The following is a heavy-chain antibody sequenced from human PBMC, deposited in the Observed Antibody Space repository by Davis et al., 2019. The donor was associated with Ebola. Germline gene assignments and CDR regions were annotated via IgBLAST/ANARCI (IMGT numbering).Heavy chain of an antibody. CDR1: GESFSGYY. V-gene: IGHV4-34*01. J-gene: IGHJ6*02. CDR3: ARLKRGIQLWSFYGMDV. D-gene: IGHD5-18*01. Sequence: SETLSLTCAVYGESFSGYYWSWIRQPPGKRLEWIGEINHSGSTNYNPSLKSRVTISVDTSKNQFSLKLSSVTAADTAVYYCARLKRGIQLWSFYGMDVWGQGTTVTVSS. CDR2: INHSGST.